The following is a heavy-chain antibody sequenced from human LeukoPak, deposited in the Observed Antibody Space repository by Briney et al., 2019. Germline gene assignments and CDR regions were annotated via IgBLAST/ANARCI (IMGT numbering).Heavy chain of an antibody. Sequence: PSETLSLTCAVSGGSISSYYWSWIRQPAGKGLEWIGRMYTSGNSNYNPSLKSRVTMSVDTSKNQFSLKLSSVTAADTAVYYCAREGLDTAMVPFFDNWGQGTLVTVS. CDR2: MYTSGNS. J-gene: IGHJ4*02. D-gene: IGHD5-18*01. CDR3: AREGLDTAMVPFFDN. CDR1: GGSISSYY. V-gene: IGHV4-4*07.